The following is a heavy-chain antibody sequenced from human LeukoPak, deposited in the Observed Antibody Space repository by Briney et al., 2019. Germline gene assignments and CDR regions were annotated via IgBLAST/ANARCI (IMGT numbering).Heavy chain of an antibody. J-gene: IGHJ4*02. CDR3: ARQYYNGSGTDY. CDR2: IYYSGST. D-gene: IGHD3-10*01. CDR1: GGSISSSSYY. V-gene: IGHV4-39*01. Sequence: SETLSLTCTVSGGSISSSSYYWGWIRQPPGKGLEWIGSIYYSGSTYYNPSLKSRVTISVDTSKNQFSLKLSSVTAADTAVYYCARQYYNGSGTDYWGQGTLVTVSS.